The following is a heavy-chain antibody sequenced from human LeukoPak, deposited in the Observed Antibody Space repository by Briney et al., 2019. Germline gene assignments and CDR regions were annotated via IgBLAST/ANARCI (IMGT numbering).Heavy chain of an antibody. V-gene: IGHV3-74*01. CDR1: GFTFSGYW. J-gene: IGHJ2*01. CDR2: ITGDGSST. CDR3: ARDTGWYFDL. Sequence: GGSLRLSCAASGFTFSGYWMHWVRQVPGKGLVWVSRITGDGSSTTYADSVKGRFTISRDNAKNTVLLQMISLRAEDTAVYYCARDTGWYFDLWGRGTLVTVSS. D-gene: IGHD4-17*01.